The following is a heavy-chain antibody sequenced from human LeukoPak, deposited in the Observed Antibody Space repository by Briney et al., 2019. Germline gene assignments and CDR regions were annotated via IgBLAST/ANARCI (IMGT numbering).Heavy chain of an antibody. V-gene: IGHV3-30*02. CDR2: IRYDGSNK. Sequence: GGSLRLSCAASGFTFSSYGMHWVRQAPGKGLEWVAFIRYDGSNKYYADSVKGRFTISRDNSKNTLYLQMNSLRAEDTAVYYCAKDVRRYYYYMDVWGKGTTVTVSS. J-gene: IGHJ6*03. CDR3: AKDVRRYYYYMDV. CDR1: GFTFSSYG.